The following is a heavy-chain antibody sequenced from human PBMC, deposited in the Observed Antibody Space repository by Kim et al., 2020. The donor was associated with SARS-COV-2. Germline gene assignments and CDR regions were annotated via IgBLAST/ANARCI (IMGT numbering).Heavy chain of an antibody. D-gene: IGHD2-15*01. CDR2: INSEGSST. CDR1: GFTFNSYW. J-gene: IGHJ5*02. CDR3: ARDPTYCSGGSCYSNGFDT. Sequence: GGSLRLSCAASGFTFNSYWMQWVRQAPGKGLVWVSRINSEGSSTRYADSVKGRFTISRDNAKNTLYLQMNSLRAEDTAVYYCARDPTYCSGGSCYSNGFDTWGQGTLVTVSS. V-gene: IGHV3-74*01.